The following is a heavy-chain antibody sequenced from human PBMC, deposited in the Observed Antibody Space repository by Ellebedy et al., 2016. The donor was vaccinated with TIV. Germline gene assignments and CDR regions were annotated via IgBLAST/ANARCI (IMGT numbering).Heavy chain of an antibody. CDR1: GLTFSSYW. Sequence: PGGSLRLSCAASGLTFSSYWMHWVRQAPGKGLVWVSRVNRDGRSTTYADSLKGRFTISRDNAKHTLYLQMNSLRGEDTAVYYCVSSSPVIDYWGQGTLVTVSS. V-gene: IGHV3-74*01. CDR3: VSSSPVIDY. D-gene: IGHD6-13*01. CDR2: VNRDGRST. J-gene: IGHJ4*02.